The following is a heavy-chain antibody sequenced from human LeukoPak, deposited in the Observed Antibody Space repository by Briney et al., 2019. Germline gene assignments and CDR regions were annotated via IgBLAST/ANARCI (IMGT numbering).Heavy chain of an antibody. D-gene: IGHD3-22*01. Sequence: GGSLRLSCAVSGFTFSNYAMHWVRQAPGKGLEWVAVTSHDGNKEYYADSVRGRFTIPRDNSKNTLYLQMNSLRAEDTAVYYCARTRTYYYDSSGYSKPTFDYWGQGTLVTVSS. CDR3: ARTRTYYYDSSGYSKPTFDY. J-gene: IGHJ4*02. CDR1: GFTFSNYA. V-gene: IGHV3-30*04. CDR2: TSHDGNKE.